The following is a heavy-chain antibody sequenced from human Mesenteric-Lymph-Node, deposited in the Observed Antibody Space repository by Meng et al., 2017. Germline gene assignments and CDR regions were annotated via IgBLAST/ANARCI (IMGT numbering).Heavy chain of an antibody. V-gene: IGHV1-18*01. D-gene: IGHD3-10*01. Sequence: ASVKVSCKASGYTFTSYDISWVRQAPGQGLEWVGWISGYNGNTSYAQNLQGRVTMTTDTSTSTAYMELRSLRSDDTAVYYCARDPLGPLPYYYYGMDVWGQGTTVTVSS. CDR3: ARDPLGPLPYYYYGMDV. CDR1: GYTFTSYD. J-gene: IGHJ6*02. CDR2: ISGYNGNT.